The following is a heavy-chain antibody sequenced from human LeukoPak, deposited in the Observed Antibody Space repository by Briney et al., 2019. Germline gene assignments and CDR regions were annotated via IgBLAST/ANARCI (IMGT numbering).Heavy chain of an antibody. CDR2: INWNGGST. D-gene: IGHD5-12*01. J-gene: IGHJ4*02. CDR3: ARGQYGGYDSIGGY. V-gene: IGHV3-20*04. CDR1: GFTFDDYG. Sequence: RAGGSLRLSCAASGFTFDDYGMSWVRQAPGKGLEWGSGINWNGGSTGYADSVKGRFTISRDNAKNSLYLQMNSLRAEDTAVYYCARGQYGGYDSIGGYWGQGTLVTVSS.